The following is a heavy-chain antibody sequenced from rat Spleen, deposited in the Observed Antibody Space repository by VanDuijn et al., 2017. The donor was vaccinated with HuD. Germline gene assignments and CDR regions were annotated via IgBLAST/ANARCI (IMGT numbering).Heavy chain of an antibody. Sequence: EVQLVESGGGLVQPGRSLKLSCAASGFTFSNYGMHWIRQAPTKGLEWVASISPSGGSIYYRDSVKGRFTISRDNAKSTLYLPMDRRRAEDTATYYCATDPRYTPPLWGQGVMVTVSS. D-gene: IGHD1-4*01. V-gene: IGHV5-19*01. CDR1: GFTFSNYG. CDR2: ISPSGGSI. J-gene: IGHJ2*01. CDR3: ATDPRYTPPL.